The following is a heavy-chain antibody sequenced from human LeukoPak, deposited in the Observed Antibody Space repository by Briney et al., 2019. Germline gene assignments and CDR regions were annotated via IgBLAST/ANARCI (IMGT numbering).Heavy chain of an antibody. Sequence: ASVKVSCKASGYTFTCYYMHWVRQAPGQGLEWMGWFNPDSGGTNYAQKFQGRVTMTRDTSISTAYMELSRLRSDDTAVYYCARVDDRGHYYDSSGPRKLFDYWGQGTLVTVSS. CDR1: GYTFTCYY. J-gene: IGHJ4*02. CDR2: FNPDSGGT. D-gene: IGHD3-22*01. CDR3: ARVDDRGHYYDSSGPRKLFDY. V-gene: IGHV1-2*02.